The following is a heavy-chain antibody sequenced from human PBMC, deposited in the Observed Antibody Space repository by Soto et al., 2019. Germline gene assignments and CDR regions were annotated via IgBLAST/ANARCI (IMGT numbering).Heavy chain of an antibody. V-gene: IGHV3-33*01. CDR3: ARDQLYYNDISGRPLNAFDV. J-gene: IGHJ3*01. CDR2: IWPDGSNK. Sequence: GGSLRLSCAASGFTFSTYGMHWVLQAPGKGLEWVALIWPDGSNKYYADSVKGRFTISRDNSKKTLYLQMNSLRAEDTAVYYCARDQLYYNDISGRPLNAFDVWGQGTMVTVSS. CDR1: GFTFSTYG. D-gene: IGHD3-22*01.